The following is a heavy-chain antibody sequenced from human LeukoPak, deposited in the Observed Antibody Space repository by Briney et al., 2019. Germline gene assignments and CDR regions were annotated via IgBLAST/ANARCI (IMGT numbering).Heavy chain of an antibody. Sequence: PSETLSLTCTVSGGSISNHYWSWIRQSPGKGLEWIGYIHYSGRTNYNPSLKSRVTTSVDTSKNQFSLRLSSVTAADTAVYYCARQRELDPPGLESWGQGSPVTVSS. D-gene: IGHD1-1*01. CDR1: GGSISNHY. J-gene: IGHJ4*02. CDR2: IHYSGRT. CDR3: ARQRELDPPGLES. V-gene: IGHV4-59*08.